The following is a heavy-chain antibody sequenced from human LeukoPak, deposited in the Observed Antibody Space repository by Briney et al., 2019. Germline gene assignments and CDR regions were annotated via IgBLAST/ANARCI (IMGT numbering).Heavy chain of an antibody. CDR1: GFTFNSYA. CDR2: IKQDGSEK. D-gene: IGHD1-7*01. V-gene: IGHV3-7*01. Sequence: PGGSLRLSCAASGFTFNSYAMTWVRQAPGKGLEWVAHIKQDGSEKYYVDSVKGRFTISRDNAKNLVYLQMDSLRVEDTAVYYCARGWNYAFRFDNWGQGTLVTVSS. CDR3: ARGWNYAFRFDN. J-gene: IGHJ4*02.